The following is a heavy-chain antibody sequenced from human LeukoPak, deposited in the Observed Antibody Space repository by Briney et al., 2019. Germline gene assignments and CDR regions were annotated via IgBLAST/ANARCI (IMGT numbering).Heavy chain of an antibody. V-gene: IGHV3-30*03. CDR3: ARRIAVTDWGFDY. CDR1: GFTFSSYG. Sequence: PGGSPRLSCAASGFTFSSYGMHWVRQAPGKGLEWVAVISYDGSNKYYADSVKGRFTISRDDAKNSLYLQMNSLGAEDTAVYYCARRIAVTDWGFDYWGQGTLVTVSS. J-gene: IGHJ4*02. D-gene: IGHD6-19*01. CDR2: ISYDGSNK.